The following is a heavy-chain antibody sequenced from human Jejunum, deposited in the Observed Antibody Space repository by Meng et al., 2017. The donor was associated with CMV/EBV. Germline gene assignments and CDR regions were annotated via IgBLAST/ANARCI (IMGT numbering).Heavy chain of an antibody. CDR2: MNSHSGNT. V-gene: IGHV1-8*01. CDR3: AGGELGPPHFYYYGLDV. D-gene: IGHD7-27*01. J-gene: IGHJ6*02. CDR1: TFSSYE. Sequence: TFSSYEINWVRQATGQGLEWMGWMNSHSGNTGYALKFQGRVTMTRNASINTTYMELSSLRSDDTAVYYCAGGELGPPHFYYYGLDVWGQGTTVTVSS.